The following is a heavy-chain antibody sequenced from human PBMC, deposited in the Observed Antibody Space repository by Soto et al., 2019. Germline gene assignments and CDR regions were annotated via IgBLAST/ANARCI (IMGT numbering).Heavy chain of an antibody. CDR2: IYYSGNT. J-gene: IGHJ5*02. CDR3: ARIPVDTSMIYWLDP. CDR1: GDSVSSGDYS. D-gene: IGHD5-18*01. Sequence: PSETLSLTRAVSGDSVSSGDYSGSWIRQPPGKGLEWIGYIYYSGNTNYNPSLKSRVIISVDTSKNLFSLKLTSVTAADTAVYYCARIPVDTSMIYWLDPWGQGTLVTVSS. V-gene: IGHV4-61*08.